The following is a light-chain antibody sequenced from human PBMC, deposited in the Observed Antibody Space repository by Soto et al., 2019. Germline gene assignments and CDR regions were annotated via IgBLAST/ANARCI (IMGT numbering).Light chain of an antibody. V-gene: IGKV3-20*01. Sequence: EVVLTQSPGTLSLSPGERATLSGRASQSVSNNYFAWYQQKPGQAPRLLIFGSSDRATGIPDRFSGSGSGTDFTLTISRLEPEDFAVYYCQQYGSSPPYTFGHGTKLEIK. CDR1: QSVSNNY. J-gene: IGKJ2*01. CDR3: QQYGSSPPYT. CDR2: GSS.